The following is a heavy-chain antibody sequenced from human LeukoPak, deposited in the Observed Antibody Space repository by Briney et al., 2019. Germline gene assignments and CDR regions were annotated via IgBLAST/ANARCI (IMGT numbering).Heavy chain of an antibody. CDR3: ASSSDRNYDSSPPEGAFDI. Sequence: SETLSLTCTVSGYSISSGYYWGWIRQPPGKGLEWIGYIYYSGSTNYNPSLKSRVTISVDTSKNQFSLKLSSVTAADTAVYYCASSSDRNYDSSPPEGAFDIWGQGTMVTVSS. CDR2: IYYSGST. D-gene: IGHD3-22*01. V-gene: IGHV4-61*01. CDR1: GYSISSGYY. J-gene: IGHJ3*02.